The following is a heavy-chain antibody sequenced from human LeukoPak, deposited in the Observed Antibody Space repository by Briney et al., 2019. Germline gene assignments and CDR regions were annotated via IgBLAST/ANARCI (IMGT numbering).Heavy chain of an antibody. J-gene: IGHJ4*02. CDR2: MSYDGNFT. CDR1: GFTFKRYA. CDR3: ARGRSVYGSGSYSDY. D-gene: IGHD3-10*01. V-gene: IGHV3-30*04. Sequence: GRPLRLSCAASGFTFKRYAMLWVRQAPGKGLEWVTIMSYDGNFTYYSDSVKGRFTISRDNSNDTLYLQMNSLRADDTAIYYCARGRSVYGSGSYSDYWGQGTLVTVSS.